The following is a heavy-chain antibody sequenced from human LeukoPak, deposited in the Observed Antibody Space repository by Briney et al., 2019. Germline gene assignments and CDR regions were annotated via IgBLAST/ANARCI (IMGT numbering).Heavy chain of an antibody. V-gene: IGHV1-46*02. Sequence: ASVKVSCKASGYTFNNHYMYWVRQAPGQGLEWMGVINPSGGSTSYAQKFQGRVTMTRDTSTRTVYMEVNSLRSEDTAVYYCAREERVGATLDYWGQGTLVTVSS. D-gene: IGHD1-26*01. J-gene: IGHJ4*02. CDR3: AREERVGATLDY. CDR1: GYTFNNHY. CDR2: INPSGGST.